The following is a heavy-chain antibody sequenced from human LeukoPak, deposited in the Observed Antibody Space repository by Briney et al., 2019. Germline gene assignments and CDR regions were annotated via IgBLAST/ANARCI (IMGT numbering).Heavy chain of an antibody. CDR3: ARCPAGYSYGQGFDY. J-gene: IGHJ4*02. V-gene: IGHV4-34*01. Sequence: PSETLSLTCAVYGGSFSGYYWSWIRQPPGKGLEWIGEINHSGSTNYNPSLKSRVTISVDTSKNQFSLKLSSVTAADTAVYYCARCPAGYSYGQGFDYWGQGTLVTVSS. D-gene: IGHD5-18*01. CDR2: INHSGST. CDR1: GGSFSGYY.